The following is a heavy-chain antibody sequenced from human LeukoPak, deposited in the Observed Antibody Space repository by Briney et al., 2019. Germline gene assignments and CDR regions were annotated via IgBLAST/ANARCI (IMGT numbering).Heavy chain of an antibody. V-gene: IGHV1-69*05. CDR3: ARSGSYYGNYFDY. CDR2: ITPIFGTA. Sequence: SVKVSCKASGGTFSSYAISWVRQAPGQGLEWMGGITPIFGTANYAQKFQGRVTITTDESTSTAYMELSSLRSEDTAVYYCARSGSYYGNYFDYWGQGTLVTVSS. J-gene: IGHJ4*02. CDR1: GGTFSSYA. D-gene: IGHD1-26*01.